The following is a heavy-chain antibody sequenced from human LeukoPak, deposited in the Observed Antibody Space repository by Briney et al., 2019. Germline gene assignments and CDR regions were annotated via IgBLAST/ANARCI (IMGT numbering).Heavy chain of an antibody. CDR2: ISYDGSNK. V-gene: IGHV3-30*04. CDR1: GFTFSSYA. CDR3: ARDSVAGTRGWFDP. Sequence: GGSLRLSCAASGFTFSSYAMHWVRQAPGKGLEWVAVISYDGSNKYYADSVKGRFTISRDNAKNSLYLQMNSLRAEDTAVYYCARDSVAGTRGWFDPWGRGTLVTVSS. D-gene: IGHD6-19*01. J-gene: IGHJ5*02.